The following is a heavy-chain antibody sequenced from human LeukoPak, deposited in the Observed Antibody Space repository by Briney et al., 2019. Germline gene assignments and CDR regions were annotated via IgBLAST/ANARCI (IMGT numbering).Heavy chain of an antibody. Sequence: VKVSCKASGYTYSDYYLHWVRQAPGHGLEWMGWINPHSGGTHYAQKFQGRVTMTRDTSISTAYMELSSLRSDDTAVYFCAREIVATIGGAFDIWGQGTMVTVSS. CDR2: INPHSGGT. CDR1: GYTYSDYY. D-gene: IGHD5-12*01. J-gene: IGHJ3*02. V-gene: IGHV1-2*02. CDR3: AREIVATIGGAFDI.